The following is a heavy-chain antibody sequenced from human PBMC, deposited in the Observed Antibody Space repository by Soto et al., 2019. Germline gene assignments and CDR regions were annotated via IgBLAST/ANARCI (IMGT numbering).Heavy chain of an antibody. V-gene: IGHV1-3*01. CDR3: ARGGGKGDCGLFCSWFDP. Sequence: QVQLVQSGAEVKKPGASVKVSCKASGYTFTSYAMHWVRQAPGQRLEWMGWINAGNGNTKYSQKFQGRVTITRDTSASTAYMELSSLRSEDTAVYYCARGGGKGDCGLFCSWFDPWGQGTLVTVSS. J-gene: IGHJ5*02. CDR2: INAGNGNT. CDR1: GYTFTSYA. D-gene: IGHD2-21*02.